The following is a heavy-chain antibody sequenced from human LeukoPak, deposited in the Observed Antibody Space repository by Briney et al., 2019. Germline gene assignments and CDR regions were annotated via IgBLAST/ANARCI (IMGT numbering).Heavy chain of an antibody. CDR2: ISYDGSNK. CDR3: ARDRVRYYYYYGMDV. J-gene: IGHJ6*02. D-gene: IGHD3-3*01. CDR1: GFTFSSYA. V-gene: IGHV3-30-3*01. Sequence: GGSLRLSCAASGFTFSSYAMHWVRQAPGKGREWVAVISYDGSNKYYADSVKGRFTISRDNSKNTLYLQMNSLRAEDTAVYYCARDRVRYYYYYGMDVWGQGTTVTVSS.